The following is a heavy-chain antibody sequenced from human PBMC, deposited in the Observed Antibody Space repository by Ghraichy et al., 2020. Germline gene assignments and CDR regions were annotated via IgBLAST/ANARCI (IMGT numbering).Heavy chain of an antibody. V-gene: IGHV3-23*01. D-gene: IGHD4-17*01. CDR3: AKVLNDYGDYVYWRHDAFDI. CDR1: GFTFSSYA. CDR2: ISGSGGST. J-gene: IGHJ3*02. Sequence: GGSLRLSCAASGFTFSSYAMSWVRQAPGKGLEWVSAISGSGGSTYYADSVKGRFTISRDNSKNTLYLQMNSLRAEDTAVYYCAKVLNDYGDYVYWRHDAFDIWGQGTMVTVSS.